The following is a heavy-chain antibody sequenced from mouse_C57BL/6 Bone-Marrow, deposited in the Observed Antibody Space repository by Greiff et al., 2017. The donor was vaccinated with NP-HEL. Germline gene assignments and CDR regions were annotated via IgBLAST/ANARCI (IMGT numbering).Heavy chain of an antibody. J-gene: IGHJ3*01. Sequence: QVQLQQPGAELVIPGASVKLSCKASGYTFTSYWMHWVKQRPGQGLEWIGEIDPSDSYTNYNQKFKGKSTLTVDKSSSTAYMQLSSLTSEDSAVYYCARRRRSYTWFAYWGQGTLVTVSA. CDR2: IDPSDSYT. CDR3: ARRRRSYTWFAY. D-gene: IGHD1-1*01. V-gene: IGHV1-69*01. CDR1: GYTFTSYW.